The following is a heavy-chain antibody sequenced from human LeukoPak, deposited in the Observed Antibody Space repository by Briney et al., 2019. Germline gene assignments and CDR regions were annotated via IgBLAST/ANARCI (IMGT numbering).Heavy chain of an antibody. CDR2: IKSKTDGGTT. D-gene: IGHD2-15*01. CDR3: TTDIVVVVAATPSWFDP. Sequence: PGGSLRLSCAASGFTFSNAWMSWVRQAPGKGLEWVGRIKSKTDGGTTDYAAPVKGRFTISRDDSKNTLYLQMNSLKTEDTAVSYCTTDIVVVVAATPSWFDPWGQGTLVTVSS. V-gene: IGHV3-15*01. CDR1: GFTFSNAW. J-gene: IGHJ5*02.